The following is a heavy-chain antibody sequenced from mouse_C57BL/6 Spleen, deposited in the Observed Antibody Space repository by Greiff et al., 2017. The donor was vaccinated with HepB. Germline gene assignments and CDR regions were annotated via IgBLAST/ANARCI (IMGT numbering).Heavy chain of an antibody. CDR1: GYTFTDYY. D-gene: IGHD1-1*01. V-gene: IGHV1-26*01. J-gene: IGHJ2*01. CDR3: ASEDTTVVNY. Sequence: EVQLQQSGPELVKPGASVKISCKASGYTFTDYYMNWVKQSHGKSLEWIGDINPNNGGTSYNQKFKGKATLTVDKSSSTAYMELRSLTSEDSAVYYCASEDTTVVNYWGQGTTLTVSS. CDR2: INPNNGGT.